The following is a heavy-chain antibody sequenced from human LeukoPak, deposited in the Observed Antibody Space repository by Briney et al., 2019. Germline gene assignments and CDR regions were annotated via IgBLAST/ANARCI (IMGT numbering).Heavy chain of an antibody. V-gene: IGHV4-59*01. J-gene: IGHJ2*01. CDR3: AREDWDSLVFDL. Sequence: SETLSLTCTVSGGSISSYYWSWIRQPPGKGLEWIGYIYYSGSTNYNPSLKSRVTISVDTSKNQFSLKLSSVTAADTAVYYCAREDWDSLVFDLWGRRTLVTVSS. CDR1: GGSISSYY. CDR2: IYYSGST. D-gene: IGHD1-7*01.